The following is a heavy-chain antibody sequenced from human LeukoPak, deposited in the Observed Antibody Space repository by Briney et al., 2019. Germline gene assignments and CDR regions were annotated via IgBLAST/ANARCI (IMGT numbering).Heavy chain of an antibody. CDR1: GGTFSSYA. Sequence: SAKVSCKASGGTFSSYAISWVRQAPGQGLEWMGWISAYNGNTNYAQKLQGRVTMTTDTSTSTAYMELRSLRSDDTAVYYCARDCSSTSCYAGSAFDIWGQGTMVTVSS. J-gene: IGHJ3*02. D-gene: IGHD2-2*01. CDR2: ISAYNGNT. CDR3: ARDCSSTSCYAGSAFDI. V-gene: IGHV1-18*01.